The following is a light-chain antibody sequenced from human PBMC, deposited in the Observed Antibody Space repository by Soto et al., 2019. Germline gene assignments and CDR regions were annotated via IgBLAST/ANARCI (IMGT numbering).Light chain of an antibody. CDR3: QHYDGFSWT. Sequence: IQMTQSPSTVYASVGDRVTLTCRASQSIGTLLAWYQQKPGEAPKLLIYDASNLERGVSSTFSGSGSGTEFTLTINSLQPEDFATYYCQHYDGFSWTFGQGTKVQIK. V-gene: IGKV1-5*01. J-gene: IGKJ1*01. CDR1: QSIGTL. CDR2: DAS.